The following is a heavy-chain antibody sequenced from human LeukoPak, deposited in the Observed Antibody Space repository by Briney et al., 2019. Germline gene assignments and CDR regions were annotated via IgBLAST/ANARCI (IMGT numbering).Heavy chain of an antibody. CDR2: INPNSGGT. D-gene: IGHD3/OR15-3a*01. CDR3: AILDSLSYYYYGMDV. J-gene: IGHJ6*02. Sequence: ASVKVSCTASGYTFTGYYMHWVRQAPGQGLEWMGWINPNSGGTNYAQKFQGRVTMTRDTSISTAYMELSRLRSDDTAVYYCAILDSLSYYYYGMDVWGQGTTVTVSS. CDR1: GYTFTGYY. V-gene: IGHV1-2*02.